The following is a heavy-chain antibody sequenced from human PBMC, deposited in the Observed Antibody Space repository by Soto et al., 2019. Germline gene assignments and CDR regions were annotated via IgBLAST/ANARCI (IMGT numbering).Heavy chain of an antibody. Sequence: QVQLVQSGAEVKKPGSSVKVSCKASGGTFSSYAISWVRQAPGQGLEWMGGISPIFGTANYAQKFQGRVTITADESTSTAYMELSSLRSEDTAVYYCARDHGGSYRDYFDYWGQGTLVTVSS. J-gene: IGHJ4*02. CDR2: ISPIFGTA. V-gene: IGHV1-69*01. CDR1: GGTFSSYA. D-gene: IGHD1-26*01. CDR3: ARDHGGSYRDYFDY.